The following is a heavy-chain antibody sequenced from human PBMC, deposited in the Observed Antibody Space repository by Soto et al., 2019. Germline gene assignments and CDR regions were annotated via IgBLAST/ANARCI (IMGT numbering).Heavy chain of an antibody. CDR3: ATSSRAGFDY. D-gene: IGHD6-6*01. V-gene: IGHV4-59*01. J-gene: IGHJ4*02. CDR2: IYYSGST. CDR1: GGSISSYY. Sequence: QVQLQESGPGLVKPSETLSLTCTVSGGSISSYYWSWIRQPPGKGLEWIGYIYYSGSTNYNPSLKSRVTLSVDTSKNQFSLKRSSVPAADTAVYYGATSSRAGFDYWGQGTLVTVSS.